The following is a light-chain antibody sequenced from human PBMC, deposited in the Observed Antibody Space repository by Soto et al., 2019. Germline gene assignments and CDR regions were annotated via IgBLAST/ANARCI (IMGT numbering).Light chain of an antibody. J-gene: IGKJ1*01. Sequence: DIRMAQSPSTLSASVGDRVTITCRASQSISSWLAWYQQKPGKAPNLLIYDAASLEAGVPSRFSGSGTGTEFTLTINSLQPTDFATYYCQQYNSYPWTFGQGTKVDIK. CDR3: QQYNSYPWT. V-gene: IGKV1-5*01. CDR1: QSISSW. CDR2: DAA.